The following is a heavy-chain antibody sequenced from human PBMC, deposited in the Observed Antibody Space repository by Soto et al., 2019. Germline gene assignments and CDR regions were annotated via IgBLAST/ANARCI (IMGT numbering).Heavy chain of an antibody. CDR3: ATSQKGYNWNYFDH. CDR2: VFYTGFT. J-gene: IGHJ4*02. V-gene: IGHV4-39*01. CDR1: GASISGSYYY. D-gene: IGHD1-20*01. Sequence: SETLSLTCAVSGASISGSYYYWAWLRQSPGKGPEWIGSVFYTGFTSYNPSLESRVSVSVDTSKSQFSLKLGAVTAADTAVYYCATSQKGYNWNYFDHWGQGALVTVSS.